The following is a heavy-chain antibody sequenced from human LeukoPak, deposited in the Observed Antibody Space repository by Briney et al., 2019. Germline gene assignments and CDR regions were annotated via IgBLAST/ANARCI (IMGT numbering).Heavy chain of an antibody. CDR2: INHSGST. Sequence: SETLSLTCAVYGGSFSGYYWSWIRQPPGKGLEWIGEINHSGSTNYNPSLKSRVTISVDTSKNQFSLKLRSVIAADTAVYYCARHVTISGPYDASDIWGQGTMVTVSP. D-gene: IGHD5-24*01. J-gene: IGHJ3*02. V-gene: IGHV4-34*01. CDR3: ARHVTISGPYDASDI. CDR1: GGSFSGYY.